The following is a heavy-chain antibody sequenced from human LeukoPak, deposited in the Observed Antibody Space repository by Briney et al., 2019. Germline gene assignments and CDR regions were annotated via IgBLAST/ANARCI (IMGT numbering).Heavy chain of an antibody. CDR2: ISSSGSTI. D-gene: IGHD4-17*01. V-gene: IGHV3-48*03. CDR3: ASSMTTVTTWDYYMDV. Sequence: PGGSLRLSCAASGFTFSSYEMNWVRQAPGKGLEWVSYISSSGSTIHYADSVKGRFTISRDNAKNSLYLQMNSLRAEDTAVYYCASSMTTVTTWDYYMDVWGKGTTVTVSS. CDR1: GFTFSSYE. J-gene: IGHJ6*03.